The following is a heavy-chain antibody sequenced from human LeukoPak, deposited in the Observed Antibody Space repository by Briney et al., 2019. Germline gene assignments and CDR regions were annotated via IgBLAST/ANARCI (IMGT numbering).Heavy chain of an antibody. V-gene: IGHV1-18*01. CDR2: ISAYNGNT. CDR3: ARATTVSTNWFDP. J-gene: IGHJ5*02. CDR1: GYTFTSYG. Sequence: ASVKVSCKASGYTFTSYGISWVRQAPGQGLEWMGWISAYNGNTNYAQKFQGRVTMTRNTSISTSYMELSSLRSEDTAVYYCARATTVSTNWFDPWGQGTLVTVSS. D-gene: IGHD4-17*01.